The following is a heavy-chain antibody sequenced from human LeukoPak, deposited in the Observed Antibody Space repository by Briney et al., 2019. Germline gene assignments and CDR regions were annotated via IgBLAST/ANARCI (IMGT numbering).Heavy chain of an antibody. Sequence: PSETLSLTCAVSGGSISSSNWWSWVRQPPGKGLEWIGEIYHSGSTNYNPSLKSRVTISVDTSKNQFSLKLSSVTAADTAVYYCARNRGYSYGWDDAFDIWGQGTMVTVSS. V-gene: IGHV4-4*02. D-gene: IGHD5-18*01. J-gene: IGHJ3*02. CDR1: GGSISSSNW. CDR3: ARNRGYSYGWDDAFDI. CDR2: IYHSGST.